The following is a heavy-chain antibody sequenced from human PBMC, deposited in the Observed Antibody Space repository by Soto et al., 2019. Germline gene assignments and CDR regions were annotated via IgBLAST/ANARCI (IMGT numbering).Heavy chain of an antibody. CDR1: GYTFTSYA. D-gene: IGHD6-19*01. CDR3: ARGGGWYVWFDP. CDR2: INAGNGNT. V-gene: IGHV1-3*05. J-gene: IGHJ5*02. Sequence: QVQLVQSGAEEKKPGASVKVSCKASGYTFTSYAMLWVRQAPGQRLEWMGWINAGNGNTKYSQKFQGRVTITRDTSASTAYMELSSLRSEDTAVYYCARGGGWYVWFDPWGQGTLVTVSS.